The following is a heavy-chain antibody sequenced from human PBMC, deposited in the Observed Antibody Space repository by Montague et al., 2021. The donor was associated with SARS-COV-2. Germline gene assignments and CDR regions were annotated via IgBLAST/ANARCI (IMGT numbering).Heavy chain of an antibody. CDR3: ARGVPGY. J-gene: IGHJ4*02. Sequence: SETLSLTCAVYGGSFSGYNWGWIRQSPGKGLEWIGQINHSGGTKYNPSLKSRVTISLDTSKNQFSLKLSSVTAADTAVYYCARGVPGYWGQGALVTVSS. D-gene: IGHD4/OR15-4a*01. CDR1: GGSFSGYN. V-gene: IGHV4-34*01. CDR2: INHSGGT.